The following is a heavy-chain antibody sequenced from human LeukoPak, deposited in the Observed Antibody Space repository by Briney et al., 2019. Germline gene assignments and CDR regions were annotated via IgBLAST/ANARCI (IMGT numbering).Heavy chain of an antibody. CDR3: AAPGIAVAGTKVEWFDP. D-gene: IGHD6-19*01. CDR2: ISNSGSTI. CDR1: GFTFSSYE. J-gene: IGHJ5*02. V-gene: IGHV3-48*03. Sequence: GGSLRLSCAASGFTFSSYEMNWVRQAPGKGLEWVAYISNSGSTIYYADSVKGRFTISRDNAKNSLYLQMNSLRAEDTAVYYCAAPGIAVAGTKVEWFDPWGQGTLVTVSS.